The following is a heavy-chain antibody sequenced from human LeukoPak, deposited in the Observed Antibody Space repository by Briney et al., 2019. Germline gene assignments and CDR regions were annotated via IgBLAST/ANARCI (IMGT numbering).Heavy chain of an antibody. Sequence: GRSLRLSCTASGFTFVDYAMSWLRQAPGKGLEWVGVIRSKAYGWTTEYAASVKGRFTISRDDSKSIAYMKMNSLKTEDTAVYYCTREGGYFGSGSYSALHDAFDIWGQGTMVTVSS. J-gene: IGHJ3*02. CDR1: GFTFVDYA. V-gene: IGHV3-49*03. CDR2: IRSKAYGWTT. CDR3: TREGGYFGSGSYSALHDAFDI. D-gene: IGHD3-10*01.